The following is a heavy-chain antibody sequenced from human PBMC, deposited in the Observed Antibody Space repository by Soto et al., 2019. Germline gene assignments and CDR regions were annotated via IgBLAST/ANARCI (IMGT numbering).Heavy chain of an antibody. CDR3: ARDNGYESDY. V-gene: IGHV1-18*01. D-gene: IGHD5-12*01. CDR1: GYTFTIYG. Sequence: GASVKVSCKASGYTFTIYGSSWVRQAPGQGLEWMGWISAYNGNTNYAQKLQGRVTMTTDTSTSTAYMELRSLRSDDTAVYCCARDNGYESDYWGQGTLLTVSS. CDR2: ISAYNGNT. J-gene: IGHJ4*02.